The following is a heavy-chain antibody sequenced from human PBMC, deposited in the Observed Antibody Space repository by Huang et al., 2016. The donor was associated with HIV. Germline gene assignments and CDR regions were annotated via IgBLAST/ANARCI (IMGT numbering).Heavy chain of an antibody. Sequence: QVQLQQWGAGLLKPSETLSLTCAVYGGSFSGYYWSWIRQSPGKGLAWIGEIHHRGSTNYNPSLKSRLTISVDTSKNQFSLKLSSVTAADTAVYYCARERMMSWLDDHDAFDIWGQGTMVTVSS. CDR3: ARERMMSWLDDHDAFDI. J-gene: IGHJ3*02. CDR2: IHHRGST. CDR1: GGSFSGYY. D-gene: IGHD1-1*01. V-gene: IGHV4-34*01.